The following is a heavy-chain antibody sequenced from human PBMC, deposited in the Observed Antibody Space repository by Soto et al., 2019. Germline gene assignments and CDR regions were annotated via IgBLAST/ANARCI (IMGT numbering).Heavy chain of an antibody. CDR2: IIPISGTA. J-gene: IGHJ4*02. CDR1: GGTFSSYA. V-gene: IGHV1-69*06. D-gene: IGHD6-6*01. CDR3: ARDSWGIAAPPGRNYFAY. Sequence: QVQLVQSGAEVKKPGSSVKVSCKASGGTFSSYAISWVRQAPGKGLEWMGGIIPISGTANYAQKFQGRVTITADKYTSTAYMELSSLRSEDTAVYYRARDSWGIAAPPGRNYFAYWGQGTLVTVSS.